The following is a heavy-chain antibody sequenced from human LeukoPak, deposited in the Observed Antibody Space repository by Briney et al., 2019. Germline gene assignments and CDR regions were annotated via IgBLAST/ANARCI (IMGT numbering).Heavy chain of an antibody. CDR2: IYYSGST. D-gene: IGHD3-3*01. V-gene: IGHV4-61*01. CDR3: ARANYDSTNWFDP. Sequence: PSQTLSLTCTVSGGSISSGSYYWSWIRQPPGKGLEWIGYIYYSGSTNYNPSLKSRVTISVDTSKNQFSLKLSSVTAADTAVYYCARANYDSTNWFDPWGQGTLVTVSS. J-gene: IGHJ5*02. CDR1: GGSISSGSYY.